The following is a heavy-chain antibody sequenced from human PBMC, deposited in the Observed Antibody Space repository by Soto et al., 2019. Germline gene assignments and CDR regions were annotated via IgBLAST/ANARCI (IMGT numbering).Heavy chain of an antibody. J-gene: IGHJ4*02. V-gene: IGHV4-31*03. Sequence: SETLSLTCTVSGGSISSGGYYWNWIRQHPGKGLEWIGYIYYSGSTYYNPSLESRVTLSVDTSTKQFSLKVSSVTAADTAVYYCARGGHVVVVTDALDYWGQGTLVTVSS. CDR2: IYYSGST. D-gene: IGHD2-21*02. CDR1: GGSISSGGYY. CDR3: ARGGHVVVVTDALDY.